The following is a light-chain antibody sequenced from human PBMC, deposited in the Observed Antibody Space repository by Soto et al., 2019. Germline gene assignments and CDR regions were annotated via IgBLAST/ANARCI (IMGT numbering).Light chain of an antibody. CDR3: QQYNYWPPWT. Sequence: EIVMTQSPATLSVSPGERATLSCRASQSVSSNLAWYQQKPGQAPRLLIYGASTRATGIPARFSGSGSGTESALTISSLQAEDVAVYYCQQYNYWPPWTFGQGTKVEIK. CDR2: GAS. CDR1: QSVSSN. V-gene: IGKV3-15*01. J-gene: IGKJ1*01.